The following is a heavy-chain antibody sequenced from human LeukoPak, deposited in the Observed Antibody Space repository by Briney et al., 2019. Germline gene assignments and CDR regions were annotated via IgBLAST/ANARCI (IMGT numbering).Heavy chain of an antibody. CDR3: AKVGLTVTTILDYFDY. D-gene: IGHD4-11*01. CDR2: ISDNGGST. Sequence: GGSLRLSCAASGFTFSSYGMTWVRQAPGKGLEWVSAISDNGGSTYYANSVKGRFTMSRDNSKNTLFLQMNSLRAEDTAVYYCAKVGLTVTTILDYFDYWGQGTLVTVSS. V-gene: IGHV3-23*01. CDR1: GFTFSSYG. J-gene: IGHJ4*02.